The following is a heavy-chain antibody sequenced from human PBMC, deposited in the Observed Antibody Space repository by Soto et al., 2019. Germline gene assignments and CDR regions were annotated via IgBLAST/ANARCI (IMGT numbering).Heavy chain of an antibody. CDR1: GYTFTSYA. V-gene: IGHV1-3*01. CDR2: INAGNGNT. CDR3: ARKEHYYGSKATHMDV. D-gene: IGHD3-10*01. Sequence: GASVKVSCKASGYTFTSYAMHWVRQAPGQRLEWMGWINAGNGNTKYSQKFQGRVTITTDKSTSTAYMELSSLRSEDTAVYYCARKEHYYGSKATHMDVWGQGPTVTVSS. J-gene: IGHJ6*02.